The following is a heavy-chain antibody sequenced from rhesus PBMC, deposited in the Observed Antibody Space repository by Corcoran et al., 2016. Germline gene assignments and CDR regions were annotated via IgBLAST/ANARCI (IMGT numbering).Heavy chain of an antibody. V-gene: IGHV3-103*01. CDR1: GFTFSSHA. CDR3: AKGGSGNYPYGLDS. D-gene: IGHD1-44*01. J-gene: IGHJ6*01. Sequence: EVQLVESGGGLAKPGGSLRLSCAASGFTFSSHAMHWVRQAPGKGLEWVSAISRCGRTYYADSVNGRFPISRDNSKNTLSLQMNSLRAEDTAVYYCAKGGSGNYPYGLDSWGQGVVVTVSS. CDR2: ISRCGRT.